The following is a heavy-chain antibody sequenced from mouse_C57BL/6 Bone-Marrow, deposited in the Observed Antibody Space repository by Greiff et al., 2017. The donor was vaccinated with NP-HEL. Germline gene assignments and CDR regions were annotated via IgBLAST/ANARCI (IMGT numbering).Heavy chain of an antibody. CDR3: ARGGLDSSGYAMDY. CDR1: GFTFSSYA. CDR2: ISDGGSYT. J-gene: IGHJ4*01. V-gene: IGHV5-4*01. Sequence: EVQVVESGGGLVKPGGSLKLSCAASGFTFSSYAMSWVRQTPEKRLEWVATISDGGSYTYYPDNVKGRFTISRDNAKNNLYLQMSHLKSEDTAMYYCARGGLDSSGYAMDYWGQGTSVTVSS. D-gene: IGHD3-2*02.